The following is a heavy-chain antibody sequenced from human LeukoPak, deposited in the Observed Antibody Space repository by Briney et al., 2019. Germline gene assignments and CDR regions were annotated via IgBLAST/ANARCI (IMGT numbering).Heavy chain of an antibody. D-gene: IGHD3-10*01. J-gene: IGHJ5*02. CDR2: IIPIFGTA. CDR3: AYGSGSGNWFDP. CDR1: GYTFTSYD. V-gene: IGHV1-69*06. Sequence: SVKVSCKASGYTFTSYDINWVRQATGQGLEWMGGIIPIFGTANYAQKFQGRVTITADKSTSTAYMELSSLRSEDTAVYYCAYGSGSGNWFDPWGQGTLVTVSS.